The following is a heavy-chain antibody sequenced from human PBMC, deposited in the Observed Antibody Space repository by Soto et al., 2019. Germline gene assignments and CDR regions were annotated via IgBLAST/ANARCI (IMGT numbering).Heavy chain of an antibody. D-gene: IGHD1-1*01. V-gene: IGHV4-59*01. CDR1: GGSIRSYY. J-gene: IGHJ5*02. CDR2: IYYSGST. Sequence: QVQLQESGPGLVKPSETLSLTCTVSGGSIRSYYWSWIRQPPGKGLEWIGYIYYSGSTNYNHSLKSRVTISVDTSKSQFSLKLSSVTAADTSMYYCAREAGVQYPFDPWGQGTLVTVSS. CDR3: AREAGVQYPFDP.